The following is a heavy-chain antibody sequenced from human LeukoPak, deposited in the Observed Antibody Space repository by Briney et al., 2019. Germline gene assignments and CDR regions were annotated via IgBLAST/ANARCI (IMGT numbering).Heavy chain of an antibody. J-gene: IGHJ3*02. CDR3: ARYGFSSSWQGGWHAFDI. CDR2: INPTVGDT. V-gene: IGHV1-46*01. CDR1: GYTLTRYY. D-gene: IGHD6-13*01. Sequence: ASVKVSCKASGYTLTRYYMHWVRQAPGQGLEWMGIINPTVGDTIYAQKFQGRVTMTRDMSTSTVYMELSSLRSDDTAVYYCARYGFSSSWQGGWHAFDIWGQGTMVTVSS.